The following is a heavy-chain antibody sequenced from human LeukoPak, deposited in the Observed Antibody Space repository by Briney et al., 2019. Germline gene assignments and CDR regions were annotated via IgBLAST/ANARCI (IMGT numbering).Heavy chain of an antibody. CDR2: IYYSGST. CDR1: GGPISSSSYY. V-gene: IGHV4-39*07. Sequence: SGTLPLTCTVSGGPISSSSYYWGWIRQPPGKGLEWIGSIYYSGSTYYNPSLKSRVTISVDTSKNQFSLKLSTVTAADTAVYYCARVVTVTTFWYYFDYWGQGTLVTVSS. CDR3: ARVVTVTTFWYYFDY. D-gene: IGHD4-17*01. J-gene: IGHJ4*02.